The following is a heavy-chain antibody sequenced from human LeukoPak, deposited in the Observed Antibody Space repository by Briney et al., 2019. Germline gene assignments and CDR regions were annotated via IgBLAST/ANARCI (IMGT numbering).Heavy chain of an antibody. Sequence: QTGGSLRLSCAASGFTFSSYWMHWVRQAPGKGLVWVSRINGDGSSTAYADSVKGRFTISRDNAKNTLYLQMNSLTAEDTAVYYCARGPPWYFDLWGRGTLVTASS. CDR1: GFTFSSYW. J-gene: IGHJ2*01. CDR3: ARGPPWYFDL. D-gene: IGHD6-25*01. CDR2: INGDGSST. V-gene: IGHV3-74*01.